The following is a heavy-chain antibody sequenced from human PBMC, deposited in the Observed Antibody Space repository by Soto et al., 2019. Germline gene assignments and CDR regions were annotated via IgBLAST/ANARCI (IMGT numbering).Heavy chain of an antibody. CDR3: SKHDYGDYLSENDY. D-gene: IGHD4-17*01. CDR1: GFTFDDYG. CDR2: INWNGGST. Sequence: GGSLRLSCAASGFTFDDYGMSWVRQAPGKGLEWVSGINWNGGSTGYADSVKGRFTISRDNAKNSLYLQMNSLRAEDTALYYCSKHDYGDYLSENDYWGQRTLVIVSS. J-gene: IGHJ4*02. V-gene: IGHV3-20*04.